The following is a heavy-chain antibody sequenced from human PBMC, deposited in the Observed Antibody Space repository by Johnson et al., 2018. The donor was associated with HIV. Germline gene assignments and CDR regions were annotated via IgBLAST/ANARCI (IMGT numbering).Heavy chain of an antibody. J-gene: IGHJ3*02. CDR1: GFTVSSNE. CDR3: ARGDLAAAGNGAFDI. Sequence: QVQLVESGGGVVQPGRSLRLSCAASGFTVSSNEMSWIRQAPGKGLEWVSYISSSGSTIYYADSVKGRFTISRDNAKNSLYLQMNSLRAEDTAVYYCARGDLAAAGNGAFDIWGQGTMVTVSS. D-gene: IGHD6-13*01. CDR2: ISSSGSTI. V-gene: IGHV3-11*04.